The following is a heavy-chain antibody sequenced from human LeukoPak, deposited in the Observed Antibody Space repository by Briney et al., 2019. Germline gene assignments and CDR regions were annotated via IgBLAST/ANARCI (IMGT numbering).Heavy chain of an antibody. V-gene: IGHV4-34*01. CDR2: INHSGST. J-gene: IGHJ5*02. CDR3: ASESMNWFDP. D-gene: IGHD2/OR15-2a*01. CDR1: GGSFSGYY. Sequence: SETLSLTCAVCGGSFSGYYWSWIRQPPGKGLEWIGEINHSGSTNYNPSLKSRVTISVDTSKNQFSLKLSSVTAADTAVYYCASESMNWFDPWGQGTLVTVSS.